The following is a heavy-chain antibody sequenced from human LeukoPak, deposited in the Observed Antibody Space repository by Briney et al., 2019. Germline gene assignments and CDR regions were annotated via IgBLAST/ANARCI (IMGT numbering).Heavy chain of an antibody. J-gene: IGHJ4*02. CDR2: INHSGST. Sequence: PSETLSLTCAVYGGSFSGYYWSWLRQPPGKGLEWIGEINHSGSTNYNPSLKSRVTISVDTSKNQFSLKLSSVTAADTAVYYCASRLLFGPTLHYFDYWGQGTLVTVSS. CDR3: ASRLLFGPTLHYFDY. CDR1: GGSFSGYY. D-gene: IGHD2-21*02. V-gene: IGHV4-34*01.